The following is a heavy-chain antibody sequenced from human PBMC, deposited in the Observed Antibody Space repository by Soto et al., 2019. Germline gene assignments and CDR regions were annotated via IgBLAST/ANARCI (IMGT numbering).Heavy chain of an antibody. J-gene: IGHJ1*01. CDR2: IYSGGST. D-gene: IGHD5-12*01. V-gene: IGHV3-53*01. CDR1: GFTVSSNY. Sequence: EVQLVESGGGLIQPGGSLRLSCAASGFTVSSNYMSWVRQAPGKGLEWVSVIYSGGSTYYADSVKGRFTISRDNSKNTLYLQMNSLRAEDTAVYYCARDRVDSGYAEDFQLWGQGTLVTVSS. CDR3: ARDRVDSGYAEDFQL.